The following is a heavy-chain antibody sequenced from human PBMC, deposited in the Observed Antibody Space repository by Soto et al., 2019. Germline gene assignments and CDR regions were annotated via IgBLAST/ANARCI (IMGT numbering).Heavy chain of an antibody. Sequence: GGSLRLSCAAFGYSLRYYSMNWIRQAPGKGLEWISYAGISRKYIFYSDSVRGRFTISRDEAKNSVYLQLNSLRDEDTAVYYCVRDHDWAFDIWGQGTMVTVSS. CDR3: VRDHDWAFDI. V-gene: IGHV3-21*05. CDR1: GYSLRYYS. D-gene: IGHD3-9*01. CDR2: AGISRKYI. J-gene: IGHJ3*02.